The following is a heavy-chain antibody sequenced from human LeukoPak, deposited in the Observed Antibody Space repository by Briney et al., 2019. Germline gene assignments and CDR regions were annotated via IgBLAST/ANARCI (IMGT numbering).Heavy chain of an antibody. Sequence: PGRSLRLSCAASGFTFDDYAMHWVRQAPGKGLEWVSGISWNSGSIGYADSVKGRFTISRDNSKNTLYLQMNSLRAEDTAVYYCAKVEAWVAANDYWGQGTLVTVSS. CDR2: ISWNSGSI. D-gene: IGHD2-15*01. J-gene: IGHJ4*02. CDR1: GFTFDDYA. CDR3: AKVEAWVAANDY. V-gene: IGHV3-9*01.